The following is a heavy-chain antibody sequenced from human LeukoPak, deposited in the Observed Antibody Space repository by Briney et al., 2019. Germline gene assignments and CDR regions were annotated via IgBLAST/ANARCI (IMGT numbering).Heavy chain of an antibody. CDR1: GFTVSSNY. V-gene: IGHV3-53*01. CDR2: IYSGGST. J-gene: IGHJ4*02. CDR3: ARGYSYGYFDY. Sequence: PGGSLRLSCAASGFTVSSNYMSWVRQAPGKGLEWVSVIYSGGSTYYADSVKGRYTISRDNSKNTLYLQMNSLRAEDTAVYYCARGYSYGYFDYWGQGTLVTVSS. D-gene: IGHD5-18*01.